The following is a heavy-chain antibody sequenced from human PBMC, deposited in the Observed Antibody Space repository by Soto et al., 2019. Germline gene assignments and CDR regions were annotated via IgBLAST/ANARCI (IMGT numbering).Heavy chain of an antibody. Sequence: SGGSLRLSCAASGFTFSAYGIHWVRQAPGNVLLWVVVISYYCSNTNYAASVKCRFTFSSDNSKDTLYLQMNSLSAEDTAVYYCARERPDGSRLDPWGQGTLVTVSS. V-gene: IGHV3-30*03. D-gene: IGHD6-13*01. CDR1: GFTFSAYG. J-gene: IGHJ5*02. CDR2: ISYYCSNT. CDR3: ARERPDGSRLDP.